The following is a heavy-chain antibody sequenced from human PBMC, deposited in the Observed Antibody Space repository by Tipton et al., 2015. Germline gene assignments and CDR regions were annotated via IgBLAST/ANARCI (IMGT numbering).Heavy chain of an antibody. CDR2: IRYSGGT. CDR1: GTSLSGFY. J-gene: IGHJ6*02. CDR3: ARENAYYYGMDV. Sequence: TLSLTCSVSGTSLSGFYWTWIRQPPGKGLEWIGYIRYSGGTNYKPSLRGRVSISLDMSKNQFSLKLRSVTAADTAMYFCARENAYYYGMDVWGQGTTVTLSS. D-gene: IGHD1-1*01. V-gene: IGHV4-59*01.